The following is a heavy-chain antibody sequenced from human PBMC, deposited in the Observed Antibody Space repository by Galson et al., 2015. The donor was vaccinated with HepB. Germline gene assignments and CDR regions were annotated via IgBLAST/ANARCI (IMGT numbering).Heavy chain of an antibody. CDR1: GYSFTSYW. CDR2: IYPGDSDT. J-gene: IGHJ6*02. CDR3: ARQWEDSSSWYGESGGMDV. V-gene: IGHV5-51*01. Sequence: QSGAEVKKPGESLKISCKGSGYSFTSYWIGWVRQMPGKGLEWMGIIYPGDSDTRYSPSSQGQVTISADKSISTAYLQWSSLKASDTAMYYCARQWEDSSSWYGESGGMDVWGQGTTVTVSS. D-gene: IGHD6-13*01.